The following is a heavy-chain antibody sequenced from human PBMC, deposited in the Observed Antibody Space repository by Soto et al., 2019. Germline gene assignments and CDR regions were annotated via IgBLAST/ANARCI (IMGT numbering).Heavy chain of an antibody. V-gene: IGHV3-72*01. Sequence: GGSLRLSCAASGFTFSDHYMDWVRQAPGKGLEWVGRTRNKANSYTTEYAASVKGRFTISRDDSKNSLYLQMNSLKTEDTAVYYGARDRPHYDFRSGYRLGQTDWYFDLWGRGTLVTVSS. J-gene: IGHJ2*01. D-gene: IGHD3-3*01. CDR3: ARDRPHYDFRSGYRLGQTDWYFDL. CDR1: GFTFSDHY. CDR2: TRNKANSYTT.